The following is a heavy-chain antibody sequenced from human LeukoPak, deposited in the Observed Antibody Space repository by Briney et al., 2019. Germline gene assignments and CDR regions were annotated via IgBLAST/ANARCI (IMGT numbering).Heavy chain of an antibody. CDR2: ISGSGGST. V-gene: IGHV3-23*01. J-gene: IGHJ4*02. D-gene: IGHD2-21*02. Sequence: GGSLRLSCAASGFTFSSYAMSWVRQAPGKGLEWVSAISGSGGSTYYADSVKGRFTISRDNSKNTLYLQMDSLRAEDTAVYYCAKGRTATAIVGAYFDYWGQGTLVTVSS. CDR3: AKGRTATAIVGAYFDY. CDR1: GFTFSSYA.